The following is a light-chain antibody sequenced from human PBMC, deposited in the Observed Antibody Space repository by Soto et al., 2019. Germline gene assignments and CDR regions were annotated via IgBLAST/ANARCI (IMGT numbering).Light chain of an antibody. CDR1: SSDVGGYNF. V-gene: IGLV2-14*01. Sequence: QSVLTQPASVSGAPGQSITISCTGTSSDVGGYNFVTWYQHHPGKAPQLMIYEVSNRPSGVSNRFSGSKSGNTASLTISGLQAEDEAEYYCNSYTSSSLYVFGTGTKVTVL. CDR3: NSYTSSSLYV. J-gene: IGLJ1*01. CDR2: EVS.